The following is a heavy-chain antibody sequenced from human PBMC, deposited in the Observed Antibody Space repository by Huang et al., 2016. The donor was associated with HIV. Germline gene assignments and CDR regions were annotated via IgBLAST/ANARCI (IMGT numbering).Heavy chain of an antibody. CDR1: GYTFTEYY. J-gene: IGHJ5*02. Sequence: QVQLVQSGAEVKKPGASVKVSCKASGYTFTEYYIHWVRQAPGQGLEWMGWINPNSGGKHYAQKFQGRVTMTRDTSITTSYMELSSLRSDDTAVYYCARAQTGTTGWFDPWGPGTLVTVSS. CDR2: INPNSGGK. D-gene: IGHD1-7*01. CDR3: ARAQTGTTGWFDP. V-gene: IGHV1-2*02.